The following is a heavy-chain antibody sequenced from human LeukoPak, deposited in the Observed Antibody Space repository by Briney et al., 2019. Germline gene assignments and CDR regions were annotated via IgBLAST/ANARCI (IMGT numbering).Heavy chain of an antibody. CDR1: GGSISSGGYY. D-gene: IGHD5-24*01. J-gene: IGHJ1*01. Sequence: PSETLSLTCTVSGGSISSGGYYWSWIRQPPGKGLEWIGYIYHSGSTYYNPSLKSRVTISVDRSKNQFSLKLSSVTAADTAVYYCARDLDDYNSQPPVFQHWGQGTLVTVSS. CDR3: ARDLDDYNSQPPVFQH. V-gene: IGHV4-30-2*01. CDR2: IYHSGST.